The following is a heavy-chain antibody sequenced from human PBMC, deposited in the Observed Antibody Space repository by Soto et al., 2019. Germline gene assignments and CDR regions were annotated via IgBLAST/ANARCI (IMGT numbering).Heavy chain of an antibody. CDR3: ARGFYEAYGMDV. CDR1: GGSFSGFY. Sequence: QVQLQQWGAGLLKPSETLSLTCAVYGGSFSGFYWSWIRQPPGKGLEWIGEINHSGSTNYNPSLKSRVPISVDTSKNQFSLKLSSVTAADTAVYYCARGFYEAYGMDVWGQGTTVTVSS. CDR2: INHSGST. D-gene: IGHD3-22*01. J-gene: IGHJ6*02. V-gene: IGHV4-34*01.